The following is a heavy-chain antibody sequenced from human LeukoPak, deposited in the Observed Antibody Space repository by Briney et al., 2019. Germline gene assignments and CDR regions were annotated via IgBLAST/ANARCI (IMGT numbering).Heavy chain of an antibody. J-gene: IGHJ6*03. CDR3: AAQMSITIFGVVPSDYYYYMDV. Sequence: ASVKVSCKASGGTFSSYAISWVRQAPGQGLEWMGGIIPIFGTANYAQKSQGRVTITADESTSTAYMELSSLKSEDTAVYYCAAQMSITIFGVVPSDYYYYMDVWGKGTTVTVSS. CDR1: GGTFSSYA. V-gene: IGHV1-69*13. D-gene: IGHD3-3*01. CDR2: IIPIFGTA.